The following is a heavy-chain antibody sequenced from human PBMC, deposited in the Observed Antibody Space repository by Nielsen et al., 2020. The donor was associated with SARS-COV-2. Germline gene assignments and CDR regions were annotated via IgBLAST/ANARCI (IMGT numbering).Heavy chain of an antibody. J-gene: IGHJ4*02. CDR1: GYTFTNFG. D-gene: IGHD3-22*01. CDR3: ARDSSGTYRRVDY. V-gene: IGHV1-46*01. Sequence: ASVKVSCKASGYTFTNFGISWVRQAPGQGLEWMGLINPTNGGTTYAQKFQGRVTMTRDTSTSTVYMELSSLRSDDTAVYYCARDSSGTYRRVDYWGQGILVTVSS. CDR2: INPTNGGT.